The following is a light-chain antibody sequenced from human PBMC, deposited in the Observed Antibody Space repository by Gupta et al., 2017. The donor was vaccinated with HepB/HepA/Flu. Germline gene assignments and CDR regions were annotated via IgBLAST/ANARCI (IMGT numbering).Light chain of an antibody. J-gene: IGKJ4*01. CDR2: DAS. Sequence: IVLTQSPATLSLCLSERATLPCRPSQTVSSYLACYQQQPGQAPTLLIYDASNRHTGILARFIGSGSGTDVTLPISSLEPEDVVVYYCQQRSNCPPGATFGGGTKVEIK. CDR3: QQRSNCPPGAT. CDR1: QTVSSY. V-gene: IGKV3-11*01.